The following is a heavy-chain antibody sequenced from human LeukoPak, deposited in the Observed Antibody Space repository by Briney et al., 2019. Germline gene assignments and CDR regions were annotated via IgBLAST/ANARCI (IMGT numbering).Heavy chain of an antibody. CDR2: IYWDDAK. D-gene: IGHD3-22*01. CDR1: GFSLSSYGVG. CDR3: ARMNSSGPIDY. Sequence: SGPTLVNPTQTLTLTCTFSGFSLSSYGVGVGWIRQPPGKAPEWLALIYWDDAKRYSPSLQSRLTITKPSSKNQVVFTMTDMDPVDTATFYCARMNSSGPIDYWGQGTLVTVPS. J-gene: IGHJ4*02. V-gene: IGHV2-5*02.